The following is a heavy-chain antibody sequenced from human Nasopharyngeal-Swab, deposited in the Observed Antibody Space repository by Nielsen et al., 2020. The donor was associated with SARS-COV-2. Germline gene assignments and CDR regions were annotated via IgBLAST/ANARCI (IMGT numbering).Heavy chain of an antibody. CDR3: ARDLLEMATFDGPHP. CDR1: GGTFSSYA. Sequence: SVTVSCKASGGTFSSYAISWVRQAPGQGLEWMGGIIPIFGTANYAQKFQGRVTITADESTSTAYMELSSLRSEDTAVYYCARDLLEMATFDGPHPWGQGTMVTFSS. D-gene: IGHD5-24*01. V-gene: IGHV1-69*13. J-gene: IGHJ3*01. CDR2: IIPIFGTA.